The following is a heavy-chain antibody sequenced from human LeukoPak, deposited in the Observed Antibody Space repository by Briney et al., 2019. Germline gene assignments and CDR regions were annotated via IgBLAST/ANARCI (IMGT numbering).Heavy chain of an antibody. CDR2: INSDGSST. Sequence: PGGSLRLSCAASGFTFSNYWMHWVRQAPGKGLVRVSRINSDGSSTNYADSVKGRFTISRDNAKNTLYLQMNGLRAEDTAVYYCARVAPTVVDYWGQGTLVTVSS. J-gene: IGHJ4*02. CDR1: GFTFSNYW. V-gene: IGHV3-74*01. D-gene: IGHD4-23*01. CDR3: ARVAPTVVDY.